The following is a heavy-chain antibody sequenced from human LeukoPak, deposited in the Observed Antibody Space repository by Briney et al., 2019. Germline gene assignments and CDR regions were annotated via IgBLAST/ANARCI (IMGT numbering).Heavy chain of an antibody. Sequence: GRSLRLSCAASGFTFSSYGMHRVRQAPGKGLEWVAVIWYDGSNKYYADSVKGRFTISRDNSKNTLYLQMNSLRAEDTAVYYCARASWGGSSWFNPNYWGQGTLVTVSS. D-gene: IGHD6-13*01. J-gene: IGHJ4*02. CDR2: IWYDGSNK. CDR1: GFTFSSYG. V-gene: IGHV3-33*01. CDR3: ARASWGGSSWFNPNY.